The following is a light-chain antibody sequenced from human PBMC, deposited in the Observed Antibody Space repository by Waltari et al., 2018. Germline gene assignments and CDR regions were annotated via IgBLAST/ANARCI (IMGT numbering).Light chain of an antibody. Sequence: DIQMTQSPSSLSASVGDRVTITCRANQSISSYLNWYQQKPGKAPKLLIYAASSLQSGVPSRFSGSGSGTDFTLTISSLQPEDFATYYCQQSYSTPPENTFGQGTKLEIK. J-gene: IGKJ2*01. CDR1: QSISSY. V-gene: IGKV1-39*01. CDR3: QQSYSTPPENT. CDR2: AAS.